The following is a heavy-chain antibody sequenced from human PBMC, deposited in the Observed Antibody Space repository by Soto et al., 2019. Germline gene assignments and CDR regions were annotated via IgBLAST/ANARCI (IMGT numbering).Heavy chain of an antibody. CDR2: ISAYNGNT. CDR1: GYTFTSYG. Sequence: QVQLVQSGAEVKKPGASVKVSCKASGYTFTSYGISWVRQAPVQGLEWMGWISAYNGNTNYAQKLQGRVTMTTDTSTSTAYMELRSLRSDDTAVYYCARDRGYSGYDYRDDYFDYWGQGTLVTVSS. V-gene: IGHV1-18*01. CDR3: ARDRGYSGYDYRDDYFDY. J-gene: IGHJ4*02. D-gene: IGHD5-12*01.